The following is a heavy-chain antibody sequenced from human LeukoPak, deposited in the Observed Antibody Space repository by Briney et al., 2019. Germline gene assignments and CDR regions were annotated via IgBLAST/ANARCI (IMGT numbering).Heavy chain of an antibody. Sequence: SETLSLTCTVSGGSISSGDYYWSWIRQPPGKGLEWIGYIYYSGSTYYNPSLKSRVSISVDTSKNQFSLKLSSVTAADTAVYYCATSDYYDRSFDPWGQGTLVTVSS. CDR3: ATSDYYDRSFDP. V-gene: IGHV4-30-4*01. D-gene: IGHD3-22*01. CDR2: IYYSGST. J-gene: IGHJ5*02. CDR1: GGSISSGDYY.